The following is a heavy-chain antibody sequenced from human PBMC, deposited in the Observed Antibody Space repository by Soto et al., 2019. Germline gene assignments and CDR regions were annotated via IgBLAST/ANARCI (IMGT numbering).Heavy chain of an antibody. J-gene: IGHJ3*02. CDR3: AKGAGVATIPAFDI. Sequence: PGGSLRLASAASGFTFSSYAMSWVRQAPGKGLEWVSAISGSGGSTYYADSVKGRFTISRDNSKNTLYLQMNSLRAEDTSVYYCAKGAGVATIPAFDIWGQGTMVTVSS. D-gene: IGHD5-12*01. V-gene: IGHV3-23*01. CDR1: GFTFSSYA. CDR2: ISGSGGST.